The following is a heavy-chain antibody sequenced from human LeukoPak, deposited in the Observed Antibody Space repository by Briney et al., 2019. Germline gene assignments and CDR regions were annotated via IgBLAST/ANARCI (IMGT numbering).Heavy chain of an antibody. CDR3: ARGAGLRFLEWLSPLCYYYYMDV. D-gene: IGHD3-3*01. CDR1: GGTFSSYA. CDR2: IIPIFGTA. V-gene: IGHV1-69*13. J-gene: IGHJ6*03. Sequence: SVKVSCKASGGTFSSYAISWVRQAPGQGLEWMGGIIPIFGTANYAQKFQGRVTITADESTSTAYMELSSLRSEDTAVYYCARGAGLRFLEWLSPLCYYYYMDVWGKGTTVTVSS.